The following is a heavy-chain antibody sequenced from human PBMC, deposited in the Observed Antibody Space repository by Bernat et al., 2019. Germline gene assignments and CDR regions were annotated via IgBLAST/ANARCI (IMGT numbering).Heavy chain of an antibody. V-gene: IGHV3-23*01. CDR1: GFTLSNYA. Sequence: EVQLLESGGGSIQPGGSLRLSCAASGFTLSNYAMSWVRQAPGKGLEWVSVITGGGGSTNYADSVKGRFTISRDNSKNTLYLQMNSLRAEDTAVYYCARDRVLVDYYDSSGYSKGGFDPWGQGTLVTVSS. D-gene: IGHD3-22*01. J-gene: IGHJ5*02. CDR2: ITGGGGST. CDR3: ARDRVLVDYYDSSGYSKGGFDP.